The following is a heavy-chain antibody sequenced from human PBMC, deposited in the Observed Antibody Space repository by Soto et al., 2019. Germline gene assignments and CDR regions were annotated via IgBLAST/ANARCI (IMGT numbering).Heavy chain of an antibody. CDR1: GFTFSSYW. D-gene: IGHD3-3*01. CDR2: IKQDGSEH. Sequence: PGGSLRPSCVVSGFTFSSYWMSWVRQAPGKGLEWVANIKQDGSEHNYVDSVKGRFTISRDNAKNSLFLQMNSLTAEDTAVYYCARDVEKRRHYDFWSGSPHCGQGTRVTVSS. V-gene: IGHV3-7*01. CDR3: ARDVEKRRHYDFWSGSPH. J-gene: IGHJ4*02.